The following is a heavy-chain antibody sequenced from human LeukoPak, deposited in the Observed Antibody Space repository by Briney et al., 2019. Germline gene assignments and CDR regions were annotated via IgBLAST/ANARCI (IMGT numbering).Heavy chain of an antibody. Sequence: PSETLSLTCTVSGGSISSYYWNWIRQPPGKGLEWIGYIYYSGSTNCNPSLKSRVTISVDTSKNQFSLNLNSVTAADTAMYYCARDVRPLIHAFDIWGQGTVVTVSS. CDR1: GGSISSYY. V-gene: IGHV4-59*01. CDR3: ARDVRPLIHAFDI. J-gene: IGHJ3*02. CDR2: IYYSGST.